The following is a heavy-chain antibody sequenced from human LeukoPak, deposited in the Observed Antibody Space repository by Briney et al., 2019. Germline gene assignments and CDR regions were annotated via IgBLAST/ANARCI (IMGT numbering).Heavy chain of an antibody. CDR3: AGDSSSWRPFDY. CDR2: ISYDGSNK. V-gene: IGHV3-30-3*01. J-gene: IGHJ4*02. D-gene: IGHD6-13*01. Sequence: GGSLRLSCAASGFTVSSNYMSWVRQAPGKGLEWVAVISYDGSNKYYADSVKGRFTISRDNSKNTLYLQMNSLRAEDTAVYYCAGDSSSWRPFDYWGQGTLVTVSS. CDR1: GFTVSSNY.